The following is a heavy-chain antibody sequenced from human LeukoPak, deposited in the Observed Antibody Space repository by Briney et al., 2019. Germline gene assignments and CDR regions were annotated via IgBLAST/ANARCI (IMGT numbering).Heavy chain of an antibody. CDR1: GFTFSSYS. CDR2: ISSSSSSYI. Sequence: PGGSLRLSCAASGFTFSSYSMNWVRQAPGKGLEWVSSISSSSSSYIYYADSVKGRFTISRDNAKNSLYLQMNSLRAEDTAVYYCARHVDIVATTLLDYWGQGTLVTVSS. J-gene: IGHJ4*02. V-gene: IGHV3-21*01. D-gene: IGHD5-12*01. CDR3: ARHVDIVATTLLDY.